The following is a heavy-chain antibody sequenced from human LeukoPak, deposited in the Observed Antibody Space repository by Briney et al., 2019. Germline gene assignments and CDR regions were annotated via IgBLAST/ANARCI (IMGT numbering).Heavy chain of an antibody. V-gene: IGHV1-69*06. CDR1: GGTFSIYA. CDR2: IIPIFGTA. D-gene: IGHD3-10*01. J-gene: IGHJ6*03. CDR3: ARLSKVRGVPLLYMDV. Sequence: GASVKVSCKASGGTFSIYAISWVRQAPGQGLEWMGRIIPIFGTANYAQKFQGRVTITADKSTSTAYMELSSLRSEDTAVYYCARLSKVRGVPLLYMDVRGKGTTVTVSS.